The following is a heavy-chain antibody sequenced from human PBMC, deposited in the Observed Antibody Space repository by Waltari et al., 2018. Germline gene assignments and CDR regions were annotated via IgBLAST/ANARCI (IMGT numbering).Heavy chain of an antibody. CDR2: NSPILGTA. J-gene: IGHJ6*02. Sequence: QVQLVQSGAEVKKPGSSVKVSCKASGGTFSSYAISWVRQAPGQGLEWMGGNSPILGTANYAQKFQGRVTITANESTSTAYMELSSLRSEDTAVYYCATAPGPYYYYGMDVWGQGTTVTVSS. CDR1: GGTFSSYA. CDR3: ATAPGPYYYYGMDV. V-gene: IGHV1-69*01.